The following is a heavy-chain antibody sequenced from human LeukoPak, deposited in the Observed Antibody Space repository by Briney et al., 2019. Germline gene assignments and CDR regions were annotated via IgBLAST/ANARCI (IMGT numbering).Heavy chain of an antibody. J-gene: IGHJ4*02. V-gene: IGHV3-48*01. CDR1: GFTFSSYG. CDR2: ISSSSSTI. CDR3: ASSKPIAAAVPYYFDY. D-gene: IGHD6-13*01. Sequence: GGSLRLSCAASGFTFSSYGMTWVRQAPGKGLEWVSYISSSSSTIYYADSVKGRFTISRDNSKNSLYLQMNSLRAEDTAVYYCASSKPIAAAVPYYFDYWGQGTLVTVSS.